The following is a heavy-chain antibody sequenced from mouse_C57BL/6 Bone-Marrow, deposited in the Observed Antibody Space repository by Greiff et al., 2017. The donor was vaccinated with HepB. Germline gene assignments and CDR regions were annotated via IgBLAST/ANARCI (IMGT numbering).Heavy chain of an antibody. Sequence: EVKLVESGGGLVQPGGSLKLSCAASGFTFSDYGMAWVRQAPRKGPEWVAFISNLAYSIYYADNVTGRFTISRENAKNTLYLEMSSLRSEDTAMYYCARPHFWGYWYFDVWGTGTTVTVSS. V-gene: IGHV5-15*01. CDR3: ARPHFWGYWYFDV. CDR1: GFTFSDYG. CDR2: ISNLAYSI. J-gene: IGHJ1*03. D-gene: IGHD4-1*01.